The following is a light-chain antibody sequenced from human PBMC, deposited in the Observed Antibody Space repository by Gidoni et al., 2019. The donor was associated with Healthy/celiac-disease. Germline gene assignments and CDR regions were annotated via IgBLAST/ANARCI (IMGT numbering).Light chain of an antibody. CDR2: GNS. CDR1: SSNTGAGYD. V-gene: IGLV1-40*01. CDR3: QSYDSSLSAL. J-gene: IGLJ1*01. Sequence: QSVLTQPPPVSGAPGQRVTISCTGSSSNTGAGYDVHWYQQLPGTAPKLLIYGNSKRPSGVPDRFSGSKSGTSASLAITGLQAEDEADYYCQSYDSSLSALFGTGTKVTVL.